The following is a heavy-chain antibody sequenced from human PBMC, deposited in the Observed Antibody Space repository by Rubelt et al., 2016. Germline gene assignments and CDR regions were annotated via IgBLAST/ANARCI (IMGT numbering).Heavy chain of an antibody. J-gene: IGHJ4*02. V-gene: IGHV4-31*03. CDR2: IYYSGST. Sequence: QVQLQESGPGLVKPSQTLSLTCTVSGGSISSGGYYWSWIRQHPGKGLEWIGYIYYSGSTYYNPSLKSRVTISVETSKNQFSLKRSSVTAADTAVYYCAREGRTIENDFDYWGQGTLVTVSS. CDR3: AREGRTIENDFDY. D-gene: IGHD3-3*01. CDR1: GGSISSGGYY.